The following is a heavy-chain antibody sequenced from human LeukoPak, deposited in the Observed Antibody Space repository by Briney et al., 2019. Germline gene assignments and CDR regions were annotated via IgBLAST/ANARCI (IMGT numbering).Heavy chain of an antibody. CDR2: MNPNSGNT. D-gene: IGHD2-2*01. V-gene: IGHV1-8*01. CDR1: GYTFTSYD. CDR3: ARWSEWMDQLGRRGFDY. Sequence: ASVKVSCKASGYTFTSYDINWVRQATGQGVEWMGWMNPNSGNTGYAQKFQGRVTMTRNTSISTAYMELSSLRSEDTAVYYCARWSEWMDQLGRRGFDYWGQGTLVTVSS. J-gene: IGHJ4*02.